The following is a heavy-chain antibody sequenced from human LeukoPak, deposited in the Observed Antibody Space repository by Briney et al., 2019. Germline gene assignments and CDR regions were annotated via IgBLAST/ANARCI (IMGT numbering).Heavy chain of an antibody. J-gene: IGHJ4*02. CDR1: GCSISSYY. Sequence: SETLSLTCTVSGCSISSYYWSWIRQPPGKGLEWIGYIYYSGSTNYNPSLKSRVTISVDTSKNQFSLKLSSVTAADTAAYYCARHMGLGYSYGYPYFDYWGQGTLVTVSS. D-gene: IGHD5-18*01. CDR3: ARHMGLGYSYGYPYFDY. CDR2: IYYSGST. V-gene: IGHV4-59*08.